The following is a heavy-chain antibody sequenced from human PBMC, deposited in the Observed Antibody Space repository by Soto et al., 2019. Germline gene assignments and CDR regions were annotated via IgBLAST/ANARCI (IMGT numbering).Heavy chain of an antibody. CDR2: INAGNGNT. J-gene: IGHJ5*02. V-gene: IGHV1-3*01. D-gene: IGHD1-20*01. CDR3: ARGYNWTYNWFDP. CDR1: GYTFTSYA. Sequence: ASVKVSCKASGYTFTSYAMHWVRQAPGQRLEWMGWINAGNGNTKYSQKFQGRVTITRDTSASTAYMELSSLRSEDTAVYYCARGYNWTYNWFDPWGQGTLVTVSS.